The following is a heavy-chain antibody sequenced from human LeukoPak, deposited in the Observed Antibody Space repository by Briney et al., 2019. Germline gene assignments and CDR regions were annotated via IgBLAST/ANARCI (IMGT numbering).Heavy chain of an antibody. CDR1: GFIFSNAW. V-gene: IGHV3-15*01. CDR3: TTDYYDSSGYAIDY. CDR2: LKSKTDGGTT. D-gene: IGHD3-22*01. Sequence: GGSLRLSCAASGFIFSNAWMSWVRQAPGKGLEWVGRLKSKTDGGTTDYAAPVKGRFTISRDYSKNTLYLQMNSLKTEDTAVYYCTTDYYDSSGYAIDYWGQGTLVTVSS. J-gene: IGHJ4*02.